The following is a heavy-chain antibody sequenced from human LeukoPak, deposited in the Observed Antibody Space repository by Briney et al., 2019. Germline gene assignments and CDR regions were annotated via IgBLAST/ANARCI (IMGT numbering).Heavy chain of an antibody. J-gene: IGHJ3*01. CDR2: IKEDGSEE. Sequence: GGSLRLSCAASGFTFSSYWVSWVGQAPGKGLDCVANIKEDGSEEYYVDSVKGRFSISRDNAKNSLYLQMNSLRAEDTAVYYCARDWLAGNPYHAFDLWGKGTMVTVSS. V-gene: IGHV3-7*01. D-gene: IGHD3-22*01. CDR3: ARDWLAGNPYHAFDL. CDR1: GFTFSSYW.